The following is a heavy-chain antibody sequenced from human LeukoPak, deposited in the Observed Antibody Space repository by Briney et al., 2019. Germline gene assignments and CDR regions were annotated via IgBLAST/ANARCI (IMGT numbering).Heavy chain of an antibody. Sequence: SETLSLTCTVSGGSISSHYWSWIRQPPGKGLEWIGYMYHSGSTNYNPSLKSRVTISVDTSKNQFSLKLSSVTAADTAVYYCARVRSGNSPDYWGQGTLVTVSS. CDR3: ARVRSGNSPDY. CDR2: MYHSGST. J-gene: IGHJ4*02. V-gene: IGHV4-59*08. D-gene: IGHD4-23*01. CDR1: GGSISSHY.